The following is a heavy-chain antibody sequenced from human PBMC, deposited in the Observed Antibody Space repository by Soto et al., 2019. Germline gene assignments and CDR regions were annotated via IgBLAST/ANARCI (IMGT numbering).Heavy chain of an antibody. Sequence: QVQLVQSGAEVKKPGSSVKVSCKASGGTFSSYTISWVRQAPGQGLEWMGRIIPILGIANYAQKFQGRVTITADKSTSPAYMELSSLRSEDTAVYYCARVRRGYDVDWFDPWGQGTLVTVSS. V-gene: IGHV1-69*02. CDR3: ARVRRGYDVDWFDP. D-gene: IGHD5-12*01. CDR2: IIPILGIA. CDR1: GGTFSSYT. J-gene: IGHJ5*02.